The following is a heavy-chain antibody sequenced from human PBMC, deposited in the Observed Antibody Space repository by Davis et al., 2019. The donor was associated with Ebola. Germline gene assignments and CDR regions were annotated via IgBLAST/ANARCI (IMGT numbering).Heavy chain of an antibody. CDR3: ARYNVVVPAGSWELLRNYYYYGMDV. V-gene: IGHV5-10-1*01. Sequence: GESLKISCKGSGYSFTSYWISWVRQLPGKGLEWMGRIDPSDSYTNYSPSFQGHVTISADKSISTAYLQWSSLKASDTAMYYCARYNVVVPAGSWELLRNYYYYGMDVWGQGTTVTVSS. D-gene: IGHD2-2*01. J-gene: IGHJ6*02. CDR1: GYSFTSYW. CDR2: IDPSDSYT.